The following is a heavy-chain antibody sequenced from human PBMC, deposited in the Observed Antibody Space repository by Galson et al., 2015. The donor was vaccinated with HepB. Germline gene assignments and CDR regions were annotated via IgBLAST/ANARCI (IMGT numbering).Heavy chain of an antibody. CDR1: GDSVSSNSAA. V-gene: IGHV6-1*01. Sequence: CAISGDSVSSNSAAWNWIRQSPSRGLEWLGRTYYRSKWYNDYAVSVKSRITINPDTSKNQFSLQLNSVTPEDTAVYYCARDLQIAAAGRFDAYYYYGMDVWGQGTTVTVSS. CDR3: ARDLQIAAAGRFDAYYYYGMDV. CDR2: TYYRSKWYN. J-gene: IGHJ6*02. D-gene: IGHD6-13*01.